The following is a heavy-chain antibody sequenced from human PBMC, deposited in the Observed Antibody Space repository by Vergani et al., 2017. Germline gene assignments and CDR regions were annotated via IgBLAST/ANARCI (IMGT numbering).Heavy chain of an antibody. CDR2: MNPNSGNT. D-gene: IGHD1-26*01. CDR1: GYTFSHYY. Sequence: QVQVVQSGAEVKKSGASVKVSCKTSGYTFSHYYMHWVRQATGQGLEWMGWMNPNSGNTGYAQKFQGRVTMTRNTSISTAYMELSSLRSEDTAVYYCARGGNRGRWFDPWGQGTLVTVSS. CDR3: ARGGNRGRWFDP. V-gene: IGHV1-8*01. J-gene: IGHJ5*02.